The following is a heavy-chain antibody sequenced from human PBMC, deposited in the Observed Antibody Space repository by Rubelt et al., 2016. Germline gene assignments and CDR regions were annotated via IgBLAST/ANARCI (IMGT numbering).Heavy chain of an antibody. CDR1: GYTFTAYF. V-gene: IGHV1-2*06. Sequence: QVQLVQSGSELKKPGASVKVSCKASGYTFTAYFIHWVRQAPGQGLEWMGRVNPNSGGTSYAQNFQGRVTMTGDTSISTVNMELGRLNSDDTSVYYCARGEYSRLVRYYYGMDVWGQGTTVTVSS. CDR2: VNPNSGGT. D-gene: IGHD6-6*01. J-gene: IGHJ6*02. CDR3: ARGEYSRLVRYYYGMDV.